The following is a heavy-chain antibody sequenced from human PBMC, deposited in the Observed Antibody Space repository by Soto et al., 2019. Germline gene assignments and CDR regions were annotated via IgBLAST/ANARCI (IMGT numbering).Heavy chain of an antibody. Sequence: GESLKISCKGSGYSFTSYWISWVRQMPGKGLEWMGRIDPSDSYTNYSPSFQGHVTISADKSISTAYLQWSSLKASDTAMYYCARLIQLWSNHYYGMDVWGQGTTVTVSS. V-gene: IGHV5-10-1*01. CDR3: ARLIQLWSNHYYGMDV. CDR2: IDPSDSYT. J-gene: IGHJ6*02. D-gene: IGHD5-18*01. CDR1: GYSFTSYW.